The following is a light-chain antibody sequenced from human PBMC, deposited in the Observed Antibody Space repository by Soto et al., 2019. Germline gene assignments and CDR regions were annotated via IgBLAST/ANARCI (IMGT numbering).Light chain of an antibody. Sequence: DIQMTQSPSSLSASVGDRVTITCRSSQYISSYLNWYQQKPGKAPKPLIYAASSLQSGVPSKFSGSGSGTDFTLTISSLQLEDFATYYCQQSYSTPFTFGPGTKVDIK. V-gene: IGKV1-39*01. CDR1: QYISSY. J-gene: IGKJ3*01. CDR3: QQSYSTPFT. CDR2: AAS.